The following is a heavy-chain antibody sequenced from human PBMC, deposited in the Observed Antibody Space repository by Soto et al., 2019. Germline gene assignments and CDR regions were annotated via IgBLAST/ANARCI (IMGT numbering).Heavy chain of an antibody. D-gene: IGHD3-3*01. Sequence: GGSLRLSCAASGFTFSSYWMSWVRQAPGKGLEWVANIKQDGSEKYYVDSVKGRFTISRDNAKNSLYLQMNSLRAEDTAVYYCARVRYIPGITIFGVAYYMDVWGKGTTVTVSS. CDR2: IKQDGSEK. CDR1: GFTFSSYW. J-gene: IGHJ6*03. V-gene: IGHV3-7*01. CDR3: ARVRYIPGITIFGVAYYMDV.